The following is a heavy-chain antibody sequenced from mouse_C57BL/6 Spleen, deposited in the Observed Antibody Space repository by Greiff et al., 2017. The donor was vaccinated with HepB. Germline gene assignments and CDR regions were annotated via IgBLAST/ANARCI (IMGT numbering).Heavy chain of an antibody. CDR1: GYAFSSSW. D-gene: IGHD3-2*02. CDR2: IYPGDGDT. J-gene: IGHJ2*01. CDR3: AAEGSGFFDY. V-gene: IGHV1-82*01. Sequence: QVQLQQSGPELVKPGASVKISCKASGYAFSSSWMNWVKQRPGKGLEWIGRIYPGDGDTNYNGKFKGKATLTADKSSSTAYMQLSSLTSEDSAVYFCAAEGSGFFDYWGQGTTLTVSS.